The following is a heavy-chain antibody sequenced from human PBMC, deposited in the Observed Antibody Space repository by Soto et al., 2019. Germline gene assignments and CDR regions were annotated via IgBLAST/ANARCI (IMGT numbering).Heavy chain of an antibody. J-gene: IGHJ4*02. CDR3: TTVYWYDSSGYYYDY. Sequence: ASVTVSCKASGFTFTSSAVQWVRQARGQRLEWLGWIVVGSGNTNYAQKFQERVTITRDMSTSTAYMELSSLRSEDTAVYYCTTVYWYDSSGYYYDYWGQGTLVTVSS. V-gene: IGHV1-58*01. CDR1: GFTFTSSA. D-gene: IGHD3-22*01. CDR2: IVVGSGNT.